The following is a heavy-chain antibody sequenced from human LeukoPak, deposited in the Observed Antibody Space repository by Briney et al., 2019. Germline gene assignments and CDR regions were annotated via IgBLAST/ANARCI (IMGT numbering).Heavy chain of an antibody. CDR3: ARVLWEYSSSSSYAFDI. Sequence: ASVKVSCKASGYTFTSYGISWVRQAPGQGLEWMGWISAYNGNTNYAQKLQDRVTMTTDTSTSTAYMELRSLRSDDTAVYYCARVLWEYSSSSSYAFDIWGQGTMVTVSS. D-gene: IGHD6-6*01. J-gene: IGHJ3*02. CDR1: GYTFTSYG. CDR2: ISAYNGNT. V-gene: IGHV1-18*01.